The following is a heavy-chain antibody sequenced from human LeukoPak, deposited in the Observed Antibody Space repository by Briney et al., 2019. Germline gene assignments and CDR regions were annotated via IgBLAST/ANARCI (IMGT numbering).Heavy chain of an antibody. J-gene: IGHJ5*02. CDR1: GGSFSGYY. D-gene: IGHD5-12*01. CDR2: INHSGST. Sequence: SETLSLTCAVYGGSFSGYYWSWIRQPPGKGLEWIGEINHSGSTNYNPSLKSRVTISVDTSKNQFSLKLSSVTAADTAVYYCARGNVDIVTTIEGEWFDPWGQGTLVTVSS. V-gene: IGHV4-34*01. CDR3: ARGNVDIVTTIEGEWFDP.